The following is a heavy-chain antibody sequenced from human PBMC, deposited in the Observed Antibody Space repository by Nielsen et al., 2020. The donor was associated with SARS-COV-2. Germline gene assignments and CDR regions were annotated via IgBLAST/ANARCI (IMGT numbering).Heavy chain of an antibody. CDR2: IKPDGGDR. D-gene: IGHD3-10*01. V-gene: IGHV3-7*01. J-gene: IGHJ5*02. Sequence: GESLKISCATSGFIFSYSPMTWVRQAPGKGLEWVATIKPDGGDRFYVDSVKGRFTISRDNAKNSLYLQMNSLRAEDTAVYYCARGATLYGSGSYSSWFDPWGQGTLVTVSS. CDR1: GFIFSYSP. CDR3: ARGATLYGSGSYSSWFDP.